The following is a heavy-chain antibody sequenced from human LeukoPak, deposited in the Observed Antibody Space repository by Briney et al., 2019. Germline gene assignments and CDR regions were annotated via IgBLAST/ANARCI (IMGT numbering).Heavy chain of an antibody. CDR2: VSSDASSK. CDR1: GFSFTDFP. CDR3: ARQGVSLKYFDTYMDV. J-gene: IGHJ6*03. Sequence: PGGPLRLSRVGSGFSFTDFPLHWVRQAPGKGLEWVALVSSDASSKLYADSVTGRFTISRDIPKNTLFLQMNSLKPDDTGMYYCARQGVSLKYFDTYMDVWGKGTTVTVSS. D-gene: IGHD3-3*01. V-gene: IGHV3-30*01.